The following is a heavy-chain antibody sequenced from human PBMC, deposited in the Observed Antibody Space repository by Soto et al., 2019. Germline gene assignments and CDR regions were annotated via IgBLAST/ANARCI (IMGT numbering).Heavy chain of an antibody. CDR2: ISGSGGST. V-gene: IGHV3-23*01. Sequence: GGSLRLSCAASGFTFSSYAMGWVRQAPGKGLEWVSAISGSGGSTYYADSVKGRFTISRDNSKNTLYLQMNSLRAEDTAVYYCAKGRWIQLWSTFDPWGQGTLVIVSS. J-gene: IGHJ5*02. CDR1: GFTFSSYA. D-gene: IGHD5-18*01. CDR3: AKGRWIQLWSTFDP.